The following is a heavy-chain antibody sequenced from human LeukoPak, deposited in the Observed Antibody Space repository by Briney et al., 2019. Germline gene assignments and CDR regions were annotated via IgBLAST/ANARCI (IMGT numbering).Heavy chain of an antibody. CDR3: TRSVESGGSYYG. Sequence: PGGSLRLSCAASGFTFSSYGMHWVRQAPGKGLEWVAVIWYDGSNKYYADSVKGRFTISRDNSKNTLYLQMNSLKTEDTAVYYCTRSVESGGSYYGWGQGTLVTVSS. V-gene: IGHV3-33*01. CDR2: IWYDGSNK. CDR1: GFTFSSYG. D-gene: IGHD1-26*01. J-gene: IGHJ4*02.